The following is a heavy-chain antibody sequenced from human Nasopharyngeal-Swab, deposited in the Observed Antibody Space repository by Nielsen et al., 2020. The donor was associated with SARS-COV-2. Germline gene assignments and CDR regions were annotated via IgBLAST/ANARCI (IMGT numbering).Heavy chain of an antibody. J-gene: IGHJ4*02. CDR1: GFTFSSYA. CDR2: ISGSGGST. D-gene: IGHD1-26*01. Sequence: GESLKISCAASGFTFSSYAMSWVRQVPGKGLEWVSAISGSGGSTYYADSVKGRFTISRDNSKNTLYLQMNSLRAEDTAVYYCGVGAYYFDYWGQGTLVTVSS. V-gene: IGHV3-23*01. CDR3: GVGAYYFDY.